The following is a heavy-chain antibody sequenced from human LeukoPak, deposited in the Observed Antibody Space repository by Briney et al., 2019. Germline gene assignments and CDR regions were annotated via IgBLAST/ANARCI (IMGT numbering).Heavy chain of an antibody. D-gene: IGHD2-15*01. CDR3: ARGGDPYCSGGSCLGY. V-gene: IGHV7-4-1*02. CDR1: GYTFTSYS. Sequence: RGASVKVSCKASGYTFTSYSMNWVRQAPGQGLECMGWINTNTGNPTYAQGFTGRFVFSLDTSVSTAYLQISSLKSEDTAVYYCARGGDPYCSGGSCLGYWGQGTLVTVSS. CDR2: INTNTGNP. J-gene: IGHJ4*02.